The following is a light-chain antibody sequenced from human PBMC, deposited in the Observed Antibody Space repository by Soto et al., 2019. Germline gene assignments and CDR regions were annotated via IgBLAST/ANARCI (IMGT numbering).Light chain of an antibody. V-gene: IGKV3-11*01. CDR1: RSVGNN. CDR3: QQHADWPLT. CDR2: AAS. Sequence: EIVLTQSPATLSLSPGERATLSCRASRSVGNNLAWYQKKPGQAPGLLIYAASTRATGIPARFSGSGSGTDFTPTISSLEPEDFAVYYCQQHADWPLTFGGGTKVEIK. J-gene: IGKJ4*01.